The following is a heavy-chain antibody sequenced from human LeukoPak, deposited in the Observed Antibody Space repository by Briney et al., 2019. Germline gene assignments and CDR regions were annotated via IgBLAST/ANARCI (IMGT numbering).Heavy chain of an antibody. CDR3: ARDPLAYSGSYYGVTQTMDY. V-gene: IGHV1-46*01. CDR1: GYTFTSYY. J-gene: IGHJ4*02. D-gene: IGHD1-26*01. Sequence: ASVKVSCKASGYTFTSYYTHWVRQAPGQGLEWMGIINPSGGSASYAQKFQGRVTMTRDTSTSTVYMELSSLRSEDTAVYYCARDPLAYSGSYYGVTQTMDYWGQGTLVTVSS. CDR2: INPSGGSA.